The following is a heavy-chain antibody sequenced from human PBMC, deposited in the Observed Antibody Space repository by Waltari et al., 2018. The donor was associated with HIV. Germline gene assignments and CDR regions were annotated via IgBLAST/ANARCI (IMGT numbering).Heavy chain of an antibody. Sequence: QVQLVQSGAEVKKPGASVKGSCKASGYTFTSQGISGVRQAPGQGLEWMGWISFYNGNTNYAQKLQGRVTMTTDTSTSTAYMELRSLRSDDTAVYYCARRPLSRWELPPDGYWGQGTLVTVSS. V-gene: IGHV1-18*01. J-gene: IGHJ4*02. CDR1: GYTFTSQG. CDR2: ISFYNGNT. D-gene: IGHD1-26*01. CDR3: ARRPLSRWELPPDGY.